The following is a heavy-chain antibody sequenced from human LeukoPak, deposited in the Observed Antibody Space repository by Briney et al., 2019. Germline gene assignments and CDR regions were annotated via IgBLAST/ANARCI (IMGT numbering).Heavy chain of an antibody. D-gene: IGHD2-8*01. V-gene: IGHV3-30-3*01. CDR2: ISYDGSNK. Sequence: GALRLSCAASGFTFSSYAMHWVRQAPGKGLEWVAVISYDGSNKYYADSVKGRFTISRDNSKNTLYLQMNSLRAEDTAVYYCAREPGHLILFNYWGQGTLVTVSS. J-gene: IGHJ4*02. CDR3: AREPGHLILFNY. CDR1: GFTFSSYA.